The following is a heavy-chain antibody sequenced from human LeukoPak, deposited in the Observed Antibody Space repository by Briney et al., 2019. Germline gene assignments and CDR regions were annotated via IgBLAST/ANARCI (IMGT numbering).Heavy chain of an antibody. Sequence: GGSLRLSCAASGFSFEEYAMHWVRQAPGKGLEWVSGISWNSGSIGYAGSVKGRFTISRDNAKNSLYLQMHSLRAEDTALYYCAKAGRFGEYMDVWGKGTTVTVSS. CDR1: GFSFEEYA. D-gene: IGHD3-10*01. CDR2: ISWNSGSI. V-gene: IGHV3-9*01. CDR3: AKAGRFGEYMDV. J-gene: IGHJ6*03.